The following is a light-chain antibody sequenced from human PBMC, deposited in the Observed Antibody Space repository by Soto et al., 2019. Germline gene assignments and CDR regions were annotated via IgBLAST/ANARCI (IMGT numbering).Light chain of an antibody. CDR2: ATS. CDR3: QQVNSYPLT. CDR1: QDIANY. J-gene: IGKJ4*01. Sequence: DIQLTQSPSFLSASVGDRVTITCRASQDIANYLAWYQHKPGKAPKFLIYATSTLQSGVPSRFRGSGSGTDFTLTISSLQPEDFATYYCQQVNSYPLTFGGGTKVDIK. V-gene: IGKV1-9*01.